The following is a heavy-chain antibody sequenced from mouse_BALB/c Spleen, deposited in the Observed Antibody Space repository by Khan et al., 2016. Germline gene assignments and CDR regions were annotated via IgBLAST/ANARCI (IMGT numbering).Heavy chain of an antibody. V-gene: IGHV6-6*01. Sequence: EVKLEESGGGLVQPGGSMKLSCAASGFTFSDAWMDWVRQSPEKGLEWVADIRSKANNPATYYAESVKGRFTISRDDSNRNVYLQMNSLRAKDTCIYYCRSVYFDYWGQGTTLTVSA. CDR2: IRSKANNPAT. CDR1: GFTFSDAW. CDR3: RSVYFDY. J-gene: IGHJ2*01.